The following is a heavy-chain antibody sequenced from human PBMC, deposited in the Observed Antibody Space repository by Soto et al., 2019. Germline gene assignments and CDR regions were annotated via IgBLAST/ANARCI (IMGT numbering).Heavy chain of an antibody. J-gene: IGHJ6*02. Sequence: EVQLVESGGGLVKPGGSLRLSCAASGFTFSSYSMNWVRQAPGKGLEWVSSISSSSSYIYYADSVKGRFTISRDNAKNSXYXPMNSLRAEDTAVYYCASYCGGDCYRIGGFYYGMDVWGQGTTVTVSS. V-gene: IGHV3-21*01. D-gene: IGHD2-21*02. CDR3: ASYCGGDCYRIGGFYYGMDV. CDR2: ISSSSSYI. CDR1: GFTFSSYS.